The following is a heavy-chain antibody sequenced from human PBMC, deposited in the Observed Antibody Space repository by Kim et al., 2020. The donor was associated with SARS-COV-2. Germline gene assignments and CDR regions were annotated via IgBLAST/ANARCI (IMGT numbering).Heavy chain of an antibody. V-gene: IGHV3-23*01. CDR2: ISGSSKNT. J-gene: IGHJ4*02. CDR3: AKDRRGVDTASNYFDF. D-gene: IGHD5-18*01. Sequence: GGSLRLSCAASGFTFATFTMNWVRQAPGQGLEWVSGISGSSKNTYYSDSVKGRFTISRDNSKNTLYLQMNSLRADDTAVYYCAKDRRGVDTASNYFDFWGQGTLVTVSS. CDR1: GFTFATFT.